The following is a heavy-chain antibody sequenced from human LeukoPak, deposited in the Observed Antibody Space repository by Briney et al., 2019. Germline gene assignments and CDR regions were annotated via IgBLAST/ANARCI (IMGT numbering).Heavy chain of an antibody. CDR2: IRYDGSNK. CDR1: GFTFSSYG. CDR3: AKDRDFWSGYYSSFSFDY. Sequence: GGSLRLSCAASGFTFSSYGMHWVRQAPGKGLEWVTFIRYDGSNKYYADSVKGRFTISRDNSKNTLYLQMNSLGTEDTAVYYCAKDRDFWSGYYSSFSFDYWGQGTLVTVSS. V-gene: IGHV3-30*02. D-gene: IGHD3-3*01. J-gene: IGHJ4*02.